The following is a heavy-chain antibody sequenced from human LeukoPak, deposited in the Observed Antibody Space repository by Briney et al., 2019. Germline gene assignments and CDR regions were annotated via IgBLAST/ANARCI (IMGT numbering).Heavy chain of an antibody. J-gene: IGHJ4*02. CDR2: IYSGGST. Sequence: PGGSLRLSCAASGFTVSSNYMSWVRQAPGKGLEWVSVIYSGGSTYYADSVKGRFTISRDNSKNTLYLQMNSLRAEDTAVYYCASGSKVVTAPSTFDYWGQGTLVTVSS. CDR3: ASGSKVVTAPSTFDY. V-gene: IGHV3-66*01. CDR1: GFTVSSNY. D-gene: IGHD2-21*02.